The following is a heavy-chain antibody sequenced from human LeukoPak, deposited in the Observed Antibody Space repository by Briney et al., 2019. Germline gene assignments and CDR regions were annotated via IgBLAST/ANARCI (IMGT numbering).Heavy chain of an antibody. D-gene: IGHD2-21*02. CDR2: INPSGGST. V-gene: IGHV1-46*01. CDR3: ARAVMVVTAISNWFDP. CDR1: GYTFTGYY. Sequence: GASVKVSCKASGYTFTGYYMHWVRQAPGQGLEWMGIINPSGGSTSYAQKFQGRVTMTRDTSTSTVYMELSSLRSEDTAVYYCARAVMVVTAISNWFDPWGQGTLVTVSS. J-gene: IGHJ5*02.